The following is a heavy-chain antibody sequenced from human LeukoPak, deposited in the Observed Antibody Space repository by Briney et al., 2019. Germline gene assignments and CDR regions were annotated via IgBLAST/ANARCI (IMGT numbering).Heavy chain of an antibody. V-gene: IGHV1-2*02. CDR2: INPNSGGT. Sequence: ASVKVSCKASGYTFTGSYMHWVRQAPGQGLEWMGWINPNSGGTNYAQKFQGRVTLTRDTSISTAYVELSRLKSDDTAVYYCARSQDGSGDYWGQGTLVTVSS. CDR3: ARSQDGSGDY. J-gene: IGHJ4*02. CDR1: GYTFTGSY.